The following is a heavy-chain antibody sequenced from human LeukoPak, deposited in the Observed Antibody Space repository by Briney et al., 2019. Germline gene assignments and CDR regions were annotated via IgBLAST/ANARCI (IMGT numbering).Heavy chain of an antibody. CDR2: ISSSSSYI. Sequence: TGGSLRLSCAASGFTFSSYSMNWVRQAPGKGLEWVSSISSSSSYIYYADSVKGRFTISRDNAKNSLYLQMNSLRAEDTAVYYCARDYGLGSLEGYYYGSGRGGFDYWGQGTLVTVSS. D-gene: IGHD3-10*01. V-gene: IGHV3-21*01. CDR3: ARDYGLGSLEGYYYGSGRGGFDY. CDR1: GFTFSSYS. J-gene: IGHJ4*02.